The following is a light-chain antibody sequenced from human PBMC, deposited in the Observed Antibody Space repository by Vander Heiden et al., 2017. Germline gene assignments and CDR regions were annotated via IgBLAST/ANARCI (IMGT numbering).Light chain of an antibody. V-gene: IGLV1-40*01. CDR2: GDS. J-gene: IGLJ1*01. Sequence: QSVLTQPPSVSGAPGQRVTISCTGSSSNIGAGYDVHWYQQLPGTAPKLLIYGDSNRPSGVPDRFSGSKSGTSASLAITGLQAEDEADYYCQSYDSRLSGYVFGTGTKVPVL. CDR3: QSYDSRLSGYV. CDR1: SSNIGAGYD.